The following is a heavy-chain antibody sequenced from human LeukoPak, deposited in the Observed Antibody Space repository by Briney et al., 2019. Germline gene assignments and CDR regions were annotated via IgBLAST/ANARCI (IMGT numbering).Heavy chain of an antibody. CDR2: INHSGST. Sequence: SETLSLTCAVYGGSFSGYYWSWIRQPPGKGLEWIGEINHSGSTNYNPSLKSRVTISVDTSKNQFPLKLSSVTAADTAVYYCARAPNLLDAFDIWGQGTMVTVSS. V-gene: IGHV4-34*01. J-gene: IGHJ3*02. CDR1: GGSFSGYY. CDR3: ARAPNLLDAFDI.